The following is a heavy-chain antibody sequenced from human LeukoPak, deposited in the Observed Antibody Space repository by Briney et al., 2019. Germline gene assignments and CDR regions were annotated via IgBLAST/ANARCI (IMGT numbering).Heavy chain of an antibody. D-gene: IGHD5-18*01. CDR1: GFTFSSYW. Sequence: TGGSLRLSCAASGFTFSSYWMSWVRQAPGKGPEWVANIKQDGSERYYVDSVKGRFTISRDNAKNSLYLQMNSLRAEDTAVYYCARETWIQLNYFDYWGQGTLVTVSS. CDR2: IKQDGSER. CDR3: ARETWIQLNYFDY. V-gene: IGHV3-7*01. J-gene: IGHJ4*02.